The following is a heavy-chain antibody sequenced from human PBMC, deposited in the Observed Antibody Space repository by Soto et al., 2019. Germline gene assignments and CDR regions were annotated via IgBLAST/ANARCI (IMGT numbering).Heavy chain of an antibody. CDR1: GYTFTSYY. D-gene: IGHD2-21*01. Sequence: ASVKVSCNASGYTFTSYYMHWMRKAPGQGLEWMGIINPSGGSTSYAQKFQGRVTMTRDTSTSTVYMELSSLRSEDTAVYYCARDPVSDTIQTPFDIWGKGTMVRVSS. V-gene: IGHV1-46*03. CDR3: ARDPVSDTIQTPFDI. CDR2: INPSGGST. J-gene: IGHJ3*02.